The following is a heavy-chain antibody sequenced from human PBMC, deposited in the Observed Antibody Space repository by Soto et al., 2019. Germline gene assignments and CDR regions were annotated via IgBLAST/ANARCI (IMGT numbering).Heavy chain of an antibody. J-gene: IGHJ1*01. CDR2: IYYSGST. CDR1: GGSISNYY. V-gene: IGHV4-59*06. CDR3: AIYDSSGSRGFQH. Sequence: PSETLSLTCTVSGGSISNYYWSWFRQPPGKGLEWIGYIYYSGSTYYNPSLKSRVTISVDTSKNQFSLKLSSVTAADTAVYYCAIYDSSGSRGFQHWGQGTLVTVSS. D-gene: IGHD3-22*01.